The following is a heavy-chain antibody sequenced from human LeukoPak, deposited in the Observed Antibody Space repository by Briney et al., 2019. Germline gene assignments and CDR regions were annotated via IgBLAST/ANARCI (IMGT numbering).Heavy chain of an antibody. CDR3: ARDGEVPTGDRSA. CDR1: GYTFTGYY. Sequence: AASVKVSCKASGYTFTGYYMHWVRQAPGQGLEWMGWINPNSGGTNYARKFQGRVTMTRDTSISTAYMELSRLRSDDTAVYYCARDGEVPTGDRSAWGQGTLVTVSS. J-gene: IGHJ5*02. V-gene: IGHV1-2*02. CDR2: INPNSGGT. D-gene: IGHD7-27*01.